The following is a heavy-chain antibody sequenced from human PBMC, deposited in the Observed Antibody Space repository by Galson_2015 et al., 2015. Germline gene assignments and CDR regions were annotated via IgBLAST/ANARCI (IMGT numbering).Heavy chain of an antibody. CDR3: ASPSLDGVVTPVDY. Sequence: SLRLSCAASGFTFSSYAMHWVRQAPGKGLEWVAVISYDGSNKYYADSVKGRFTISRDNSKNTLYLQMNSLRAEDTAVYYCASPSLDGVVTPVDYWGRGTLVTVSS. V-gene: IGHV3-30-3*01. J-gene: IGHJ4*02. D-gene: IGHD4-23*01. CDR1: GFTFSSYA. CDR2: ISYDGSNK.